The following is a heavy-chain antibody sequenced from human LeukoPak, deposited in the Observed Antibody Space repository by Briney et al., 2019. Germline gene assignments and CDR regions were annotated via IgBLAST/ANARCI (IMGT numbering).Heavy chain of an antibody. CDR3: ARDGVTTADNWFDP. D-gene: IGHD1-14*01. J-gene: IGHJ5*02. Sequence: ASVKVSCKASGYTFTGYYMHWVRQAPGQGLEWMGWINPYSGGTNYAQRFQDRVTMSRDTSISTVYMELSSLRSDDTAVYYCARDGVTTADNWFDPWGQGTLVTVSS. CDR1: GYTFTGYY. V-gene: IGHV1-2*02. CDR2: INPYSGGT.